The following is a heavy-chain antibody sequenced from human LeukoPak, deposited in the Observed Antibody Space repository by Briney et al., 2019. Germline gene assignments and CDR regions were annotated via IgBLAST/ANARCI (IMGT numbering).Heavy chain of an antibody. D-gene: IGHD4-17*01. V-gene: IGHV1-69*02. CDR2: IIPILGIA. Sequence: ASVKVSCKASGGTFSSYTISWVRQAPGQGLEWMGRIIPILGIANYAQKFQGRVTITADKSTSTAYMELSSLRSEDTAVYYCARSAYGDHPAAAFDIWGQGTMVTVSS. CDR1: GGTFSSYT. CDR3: ARSAYGDHPAAAFDI. J-gene: IGHJ3*02.